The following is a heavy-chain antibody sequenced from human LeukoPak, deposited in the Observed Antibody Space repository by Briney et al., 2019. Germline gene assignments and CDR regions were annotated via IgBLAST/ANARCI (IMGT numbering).Heavy chain of an antibody. V-gene: IGHV1-69*13. CDR2: IMPIFGTA. CDR3: ARDGNYVWGSYRRYYFDY. Sequence: GASVKVSCKASGGTFSTYSMNWVRQAPGQGLEWMGTIMPIFGTANYAQKFQGRVTITADESTSTAYMELSSLRSEDTAVYYCARDGNYVWGSYRRYYFDYWGQGTLVTVSS. D-gene: IGHD3-16*02. CDR1: GGTFSTYS. J-gene: IGHJ4*02.